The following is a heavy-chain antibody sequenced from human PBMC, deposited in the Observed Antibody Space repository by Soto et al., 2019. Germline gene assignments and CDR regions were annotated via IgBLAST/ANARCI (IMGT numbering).Heavy chain of an antibody. V-gene: IGHV4-59*01. D-gene: IGHD4-17*01. CDR2: IYYSGST. CDR3: ARSTVTTVWFDP. Sequence: SETLSLTCTVSGGSISSYYCSWIRQPPGKGLEWIGYIYYSGSTNYNPSLKSRVTISVDTSKNQFSLKLSSVTAADTAVYYCARSTVTTVWFDPWGQGTLVTVSS. J-gene: IGHJ5*02. CDR1: GGSISSYY.